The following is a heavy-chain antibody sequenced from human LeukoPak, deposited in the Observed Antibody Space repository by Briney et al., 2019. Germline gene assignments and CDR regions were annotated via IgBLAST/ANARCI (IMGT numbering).Heavy chain of an antibody. CDR2: IYYSGST. Sequence: SETLSLTCTVSGGSISSYYWSWIRQPPGKGLEWIGYIYYSGSTNYNPSLKSRVTISVDTSKNQLSLKLTSVTAADTAVYYCAGSQRYSEVGAFDIWGQGTMVTVSS. CDR1: GGSISSYY. D-gene: IGHD3-9*01. J-gene: IGHJ3*02. CDR3: AGSQRYSEVGAFDI. V-gene: IGHV4-59*03.